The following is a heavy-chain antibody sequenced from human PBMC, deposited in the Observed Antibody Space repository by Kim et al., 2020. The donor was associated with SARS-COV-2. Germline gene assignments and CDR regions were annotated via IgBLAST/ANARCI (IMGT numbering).Heavy chain of an antibody. D-gene: IGHD3-10*01. V-gene: IGHV3-30*18. CDR1: GFTFSSYG. Sequence: GGSLRLSCAASGFTFSSYGMHWVRQAPGKGLEWVAVISYDGSNKYYADSVKGRFTISRDNSKNTLYLQMNSLRAEDTAVYYCAKESGSGSYYAWTYYYYGMVVWGKGTTVTVTS. CDR2: ISYDGSNK. J-gene: IGHJ6*04. CDR3: AKESGSGSYYAWTYYYYGMVV.